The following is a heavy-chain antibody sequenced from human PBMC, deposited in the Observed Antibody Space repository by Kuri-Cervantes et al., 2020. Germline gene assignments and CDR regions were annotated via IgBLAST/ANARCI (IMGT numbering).Heavy chain of an antibody. Sequence: ASVKVSCKASGYTFTGYYMHWVRQAPGQGLEWMGWINPNSGGTNYAQKLQGRVTMTTDTSTSTAYMELRSLRSDDTAVYYCARSEQQLSWFDPWGQGTLVTVSS. CDR2: INPNSGGT. D-gene: IGHD6-13*01. CDR3: ARSEQQLSWFDP. J-gene: IGHJ5*02. CDR1: GYTFTGYY. V-gene: IGHV1-2*02.